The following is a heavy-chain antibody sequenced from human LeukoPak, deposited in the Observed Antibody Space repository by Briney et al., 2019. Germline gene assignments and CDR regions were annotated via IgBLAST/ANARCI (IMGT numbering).Heavy chain of an antibody. Sequence: SETLSLTCAVYGGSFSGYYWSWIRQPPGKGLEWIGEINHSGSTNYNPSLKSRVTISVDTSKNQFSLKLSSVTAADTAVYYCARDGVLTTVTTDAFDIWGQGTMVTVS. V-gene: IGHV4-34*01. CDR1: GGSFSGYY. J-gene: IGHJ3*02. D-gene: IGHD4-17*01. CDR2: INHSGST. CDR3: ARDGVLTTVTTDAFDI.